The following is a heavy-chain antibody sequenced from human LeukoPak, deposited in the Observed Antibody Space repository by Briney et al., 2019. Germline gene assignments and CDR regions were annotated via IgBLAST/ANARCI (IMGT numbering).Heavy chain of an antibody. Sequence: KPEGSLRLSCAASGFTFSSYSMNWVRQAPGKGLEWVSSISSSSSYIYYADSVKGRFTISRDNAKNSLYLQMNSLRAEDTAVYYCARGPGDYGDYQLFFDYWGQGTLVTVSS. CDR1: GFTFSSYS. D-gene: IGHD4-17*01. CDR3: ARGPGDYGDYQLFFDY. V-gene: IGHV3-21*01. J-gene: IGHJ4*02. CDR2: ISSSSSYI.